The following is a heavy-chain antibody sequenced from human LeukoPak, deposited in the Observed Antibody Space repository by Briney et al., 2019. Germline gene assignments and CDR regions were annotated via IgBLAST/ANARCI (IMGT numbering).Heavy chain of an antibody. CDR1: GGSISSSSYY. CDR3: ARLGPRGRTTSSYYYMDV. V-gene: IGHV4-39*07. CDR2: IYYSGST. Sequence: PSETLSLTCTVSGGSISSSSYYWGWIRQPPGKGLEWIGSIYYSGSTYYNPSLKSRVTISVDTSKNQFSLKLSSVTAADTAVYYCARLGPRGRTTSSYYYMDVWGKGTTVTISS. J-gene: IGHJ6*03. D-gene: IGHD2-2*01.